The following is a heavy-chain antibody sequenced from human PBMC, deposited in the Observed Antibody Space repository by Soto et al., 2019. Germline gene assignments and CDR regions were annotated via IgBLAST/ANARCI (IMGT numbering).Heavy chain of an antibody. CDR1: GFTFSRYS. D-gene: IGHD3-9*01. Sequence: GGSLRLSCAASGFTFSRYSMNWVRQAPGKGLEWVSSISSTTNYIYYADSMKGRFTVSRDNAKNSVYLDMNSLSAEDTAVYYCARLVASETGYGMDVWGQGTTVTVSS. V-gene: IGHV3-21*01. CDR2: ISSTTNYI. CDR3: ARLVASETGYGMDV. J-gene: IGHJ6*02.